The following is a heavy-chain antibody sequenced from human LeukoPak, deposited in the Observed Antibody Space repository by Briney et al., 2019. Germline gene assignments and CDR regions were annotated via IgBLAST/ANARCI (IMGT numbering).Heavy chain of an antibody. D-gene: IGHD1-26*01. Sequence: GASVKVSCKASGGTFSSYAISWVRQAPEQGLEWMGGIIPIFGTANYAQKFQGRVTITADESTSTAYMELSSLRSEDTAVYYCASGLVGATTGSYWGQGTLVTVSS. CDR2: IIPIFGTA. CDR1: GGTFSSYA. J-gene: IGHJ4*02. CDR3: ASGLVGATTGSY. V-gene: IGHV1-69*13.